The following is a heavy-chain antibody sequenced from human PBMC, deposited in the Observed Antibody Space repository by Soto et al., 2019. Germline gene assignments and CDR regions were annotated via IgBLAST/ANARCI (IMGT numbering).Heavy chain of an antibody. J-gene: IGHJ5*02. CDR3: ARTKSGKFDP. Sequence: GGSLRLSCAASGFTFSSYSMNWVRQAPGKGLEWVSYISSSSSTIYYADSVKGRFTISRDNAKNSLYLQMNSLRAEDTAVYYCARTKSGKFDPWGQGTLVTVSS. D-gene: IGHD3-10*01. CDR2: ISSSSSTI. V-gene: IGHV3-48*01. CDR1: GFTFSSYS.